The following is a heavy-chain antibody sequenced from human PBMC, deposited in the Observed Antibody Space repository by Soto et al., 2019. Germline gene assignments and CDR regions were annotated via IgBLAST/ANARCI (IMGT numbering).Heavy chain of an antibody. J-gene: IGHJ6*02. CDR2: IYYNGST. D-gene: IGHD1-26*01. CDR3: ARQVGTTGYYYYGIDV. Sequence: SETLSLTCSVSGGSISSYYWSWIRQPPGKGLEWIGYIYYNGSTNYNPSLRGRVTISLDTSRNQFSLNLSSVSAADTAVYYCARQVGTTGYYYYGIDVWGQGTTVTVSS. V-gene: IGHV4-59*01. CDR1: GGSISSYY.